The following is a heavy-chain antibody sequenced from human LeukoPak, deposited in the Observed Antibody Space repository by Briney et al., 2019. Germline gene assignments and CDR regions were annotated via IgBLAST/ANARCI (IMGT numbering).Heavy chain of an antibody. V-gene: IGHV5-51*01. J-gene: IGHJ4*02. D-gene: IGHD2-8*02. CDR1: GYSFTNYW. CDR2: IYGDDSET. Sequence: GESLKISCKGFGYSFTNYWIAWVRQMPGKGLECMGIIYGDDSETRYSPSLQGQVTLTADKSINTTYLQWSSLKASDSAIYYCARRGRFSTGRGEFDYWGQGTLVTVSS. CDR3: ARRGRFSTGRGEFDY.